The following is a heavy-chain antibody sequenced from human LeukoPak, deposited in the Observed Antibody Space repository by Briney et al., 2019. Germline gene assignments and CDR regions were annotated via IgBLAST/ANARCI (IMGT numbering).Heavy chain of an antibody. CDR1: GGPFSGYY. CDR2: INHSGST. V-gene: IGHV4-34*01. CDR3: ARSLVYCSGGSCFGWYYYGMDV. D-gene: IGHD2-15*01. J-gene: IGHJ6*02. Sequence: SETLSLTCAVYGGPFSGYYWSWIPQPPGKGLEWIGEINHSGSTNYHPCLKSRVTISVDASRNQFSLKLSSVTAADTAVYYCARSLVYCSGGSCFGWYYYGMDVWGQGTTVTVSS.